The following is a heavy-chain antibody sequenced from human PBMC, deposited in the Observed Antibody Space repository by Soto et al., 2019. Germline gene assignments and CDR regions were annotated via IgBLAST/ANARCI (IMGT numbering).Heavy chain of an antibody. Sequence: GESLKISCKTSGFSFSNFWIGWVRQMPGKGLERMGNIYPGGPDTRYTPPFQGQVTFSADRSISTAYLQWSSLEASDTAVYYCARLREEPPGREMGFFDFWGQGTLVTVSS. CDR3: ARLREEPPGREMGFFDF. CDR2: IYPGGPDT. V-gene: IGHV5-51*01. CDR1: GFSFSNFW. D-gene: IGHD3-10*01. J-gene: IGHJ4*02.